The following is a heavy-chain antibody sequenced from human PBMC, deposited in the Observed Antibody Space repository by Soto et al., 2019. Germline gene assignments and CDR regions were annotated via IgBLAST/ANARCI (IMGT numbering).Heavy chain of an antibody. J-gene: IGHJ4*02. D-gene: IGHD3-10*01. CDR3: ARVYGSGSYMPFDY. Sequence: PGGSLRLSCAASGFTFSSYAMHWVRQAPGKGLEWVAVISYDGSNKYYADSVKGRFTISRDNSKNTLYLQMNSLRAEDTAVYYCARVYGSGSYMPFDYWGQGTLVTVSS. V-gene: IGHV3-30-3*01. CDR1: GFTFSSYA. CDR2: ISYDGSNK.